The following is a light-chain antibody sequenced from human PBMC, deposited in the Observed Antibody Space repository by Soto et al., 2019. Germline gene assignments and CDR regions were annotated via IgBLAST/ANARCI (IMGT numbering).Light chain of an antibody. CDR3: QHYGSSFPII. J-gene: IGKJ5*01. CDR1: QSVSNSN. CDR2: GAS. Sequence: EIVLTQSPGTLSLSPGERATLSCRASQSVSNSNLAWYQQKPGQAPRLLIYGASSRATGIPDRFSGTGSGTDFTLTISRLEPEDFAVYYCQHYGSSFPIIFGQGTRLEIK. V-gene: IGKV3-20*01.